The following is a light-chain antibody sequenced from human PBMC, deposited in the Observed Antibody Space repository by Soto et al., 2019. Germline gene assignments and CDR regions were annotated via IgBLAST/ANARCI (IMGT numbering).Light chain of an antibody. CDR1: QSFSSSY. V-gene: IGKV3-20*01. J-gene: IGKJ1*01. Sequence: EIVLTQSPGTLSLSPGERAXXXXXXSQSFSSSYLAWYQQKPGQAPRLLIYGASSRATGIPDRFSGSGSGTDFTLTISRLEPEDFAVYYCQQYGSSPWTFGQGTKV. CDR2: GAS. CDR3: QQYGSSPWT.